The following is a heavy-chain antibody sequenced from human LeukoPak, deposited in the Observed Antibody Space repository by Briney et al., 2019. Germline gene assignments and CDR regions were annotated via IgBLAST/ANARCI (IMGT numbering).Heavy chain of an antibody. Sequence: GGSLRLSCTVSEFIFDDFAMHWVRQAPGKGLEWVSGIYWDSSSVDYADSVKGRFTISRDNAKNSLYLQMNSLRTDDTAVYYCVKDRKSRDLDSLDIWGQGTMATVSS. CDR2: IYWDSSSV. V-gene: IGHV3-9*01. CDR1: EFIFDDFA. J-gene: IGHJ3*02. CDR3: VKDRKSRDLDSLDI. D-gene: IGHD5-24*01.